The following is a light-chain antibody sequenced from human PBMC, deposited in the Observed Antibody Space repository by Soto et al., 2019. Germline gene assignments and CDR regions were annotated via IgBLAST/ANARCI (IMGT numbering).Light chain of an antibody. CDR3: QQRNDWPWT. CDR1: QSIGTY. V-gene: IGKV3-11*01. CDR2: DAS. Sequence: EIVLTQSPATLSLSPGDRATLSCRASQSIGTYLAWYRQKPGQAPRLLIYDASNKATGIPARFSGSGSGTDFTLTISSLEPEDFAFYYCQQRNDWPWTFGQGTQVEFK. J-gene: IGKJ1*01.